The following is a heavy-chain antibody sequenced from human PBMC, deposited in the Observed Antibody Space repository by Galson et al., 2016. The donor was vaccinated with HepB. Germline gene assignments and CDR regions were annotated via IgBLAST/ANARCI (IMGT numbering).Heavy chain of an antibody. CDR3: ARDSGTPPPRRGPSSGY. CDR1: GFTVSNNY. Sequence: SLRLSCAASGFTVSNNYMIWFRQAPRKVLEWVSLIYSTGTTSYADSVKGRFTISRDSSKNTLYLQMNSLRAEDTAIYYCARDSGTPPPRRGPSSGYWGQGTLVTVSS. D-gene: IGHD1-26*01. CDR2: IYSTGTT. V-gene: IGHV3-53*01. J-gene: IGHJ4*02.